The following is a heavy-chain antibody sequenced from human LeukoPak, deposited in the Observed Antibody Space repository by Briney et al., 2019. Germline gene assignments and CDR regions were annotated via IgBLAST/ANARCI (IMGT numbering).Heavy chain of an antibody. D-gene: IGHD2-2*01. J-gene: IGHJ4*02. CDR2: IRYDGSNK. CDR3: AKKGGVPAAIKFHFDY. CDR1: GFTFSTYG. V-gene: IGHV3-30*02. Sequence: GGSLRLSCAASGFTFSTYGMHGVRQAPGKGLEGGAFIRYDGSNKYYADSVKGRFTISRDNSKNTLYLQMNSLRAEDTAVYYCAKKGGVPAAIKFHFDYWGQGTLVTVSS.